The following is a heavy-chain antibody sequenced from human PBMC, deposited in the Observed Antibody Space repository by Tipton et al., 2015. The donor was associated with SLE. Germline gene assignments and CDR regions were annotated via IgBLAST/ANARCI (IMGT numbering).Heavy chain of an antibody. J-gene: IGHJ6*02. D-gene: IGHD6-19*01. CDR2: ISGSGGST. Sequence: GSLRLSCAASGFTFSSYAMSWVRQVPGKGLEWVSAISGSGGSTYYADSVKGRFTISRDNSKNTLYLQMNSLRAEDTAVYYCAKVGWEWLAYCGMDVWGQGTTVTVSS. CDR3: AKVGWEWLAYCGMDV. V-gene: IGHV3-23*01. CDR1: GFTFSSYA.